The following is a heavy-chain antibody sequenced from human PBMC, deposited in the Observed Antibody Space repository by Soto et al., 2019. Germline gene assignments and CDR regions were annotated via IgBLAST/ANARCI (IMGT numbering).Heavy chain of an antibody. CDR2: ISGSGGST. J-gene: IGHJ4*02. CDR1: GFTFSSYA. Sequence: GGSLRLSCAASGFTFSSYAMSWVRQAPWKGLEWVSAISGSGGSTYYADSVKGRFTISRDNSKNTLYLQMNSLRAEDTAVYYCAKGGDIVIVPAAMSFDYWGQGTLVTVSS. D-gene: IGHD2-2*01. V-gene: IGHV3-23*01. CDR3: AKGGDIVIVPAAMSFDY.